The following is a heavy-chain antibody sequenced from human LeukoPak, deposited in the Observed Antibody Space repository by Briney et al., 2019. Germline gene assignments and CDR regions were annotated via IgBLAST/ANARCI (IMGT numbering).Heavy chain of an antibody. CDR2: IIPIFVTA. Sequence: VSCMESVGTLSSYAISWVRQTPEEGVEWRGQIIPIFVTANYAQTLQGTVTITTDESTSTGYMELSRLRSEDTAVYYCASCRTYDFWSGYYLPISPSVVYYYMGVWGKGTTVTVSS. J-gene: IGHJ6*03. CDR3: ASCRTYDFWSGYYLPISPSVVYYYMGV. D-gene: IGHD3-3*01. V-gene: IGHV1-69*05. CDR1: VGTLSSYA.